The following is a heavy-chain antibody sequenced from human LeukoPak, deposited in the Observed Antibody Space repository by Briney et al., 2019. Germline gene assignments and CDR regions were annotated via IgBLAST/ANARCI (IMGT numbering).Heavy chain of an antibody. CDR1: GFTFSSYA. J-gene: IGHJ4*02. CDR2: ISGSGGST. Sequence: PGGSLRLSCAASGFTFSSYAMSWVRQAPGKGLEWVSAISGSGGSTYYADSVKGRFTISRDNAENSLYLQMNSLRAEDTAVYYCAMEYGSSWYPAFDYWGQGTLVTVSS. CDR3: AMEYGSSWYPAFDY. D-gene: IGHD6-13*01. V-gene: IGHV3-23*01.